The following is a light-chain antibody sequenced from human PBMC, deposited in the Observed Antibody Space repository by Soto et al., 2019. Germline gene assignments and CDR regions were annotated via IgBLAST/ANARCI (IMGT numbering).Light chain of an antibody. CDR1: QSVVYSDGIAY. Sequence: DVVMTQSPLSLPVTLGQPASISCRSSQSVVYSDGIAYLTWFQQRPGQSPRRLIYRVSNRDSGVXDXYSGSGSGSDFTLEISRVEAEDVGVYYCMQGTHWPPTFGRGTKVEIK. V-gene: IGKV2-30*01. CDR2: RVS. J-gene: IGKJ1*01. CDR3: MQGTHWPPT.